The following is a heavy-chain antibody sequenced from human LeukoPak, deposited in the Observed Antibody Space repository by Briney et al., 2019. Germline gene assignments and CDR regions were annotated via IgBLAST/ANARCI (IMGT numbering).Heavy chain of an antibody. CDR1: GYIISSDG. D-gene: IGHD2-2*01. CDR3: ARVLPGCGGTNCYGLDH. J-gene: IGHJ4*01. V-gene: IGHV7-4-1*02. CDR2: INTKTGNP. Sequence: GASVKVSCKASGYIISSDGMNWVRQAPGQGLEWMGWINTKTGNPTYAQGFTGRLVFSLDTSVNTAYLQISSLEAEDTAVYYCARVLPGCGGTNCYGLDHWGHGTLVTVSS.